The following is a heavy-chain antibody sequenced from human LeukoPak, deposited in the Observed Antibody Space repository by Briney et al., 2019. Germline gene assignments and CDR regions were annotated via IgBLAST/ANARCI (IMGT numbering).Heavy chain of an antibody. V-gene: IGHV4-39*01. CDR3: ASRAASVTLGY. Sequence: SETLSLTCNVSGGSISSRSYYWGWIRQPPGKGLEWIGKISDSGNTYYSPSLRSRVTISIDTSKNQFSLKLSSVTATDTAVYYCASRAASVTLGYWGQGTLVTVSS. D-gene: IGHD2-15*01. CDR1: GGSISSRSYY. J-gene: IGHJ4*02. CDR2: ISDSGNT.